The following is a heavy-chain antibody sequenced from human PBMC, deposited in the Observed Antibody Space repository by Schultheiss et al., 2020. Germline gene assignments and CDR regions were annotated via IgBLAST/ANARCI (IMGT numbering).Heavy chain of an antibody. D-gene: IGHD1-26*01. J-gene: IGHJ4*02. V-gene: IGHV4-34*01. CDR2: INHSGST. CDR1: GGSFSGYY. Sequence: SETLSLTCAVYGGSFSGYYWSWIRQPPGKGLEWIGEINHSGSTNYNPSLKSRVTISVDTSKNQLSLKLNSVTAADTAMYYCARRDSGSPLDYWGQGTLVTVSS. CDR3: ARRDSGSPLDY.